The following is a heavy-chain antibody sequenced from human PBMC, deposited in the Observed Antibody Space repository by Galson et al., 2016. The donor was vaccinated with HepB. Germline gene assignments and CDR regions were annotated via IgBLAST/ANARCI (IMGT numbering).Heavy chain of an antibody. CDR1: GGSVSTSTHY. J-gene: IGHJ3*01. CDR2: IYYTGTT. D-gene: IGHD3-22*01. Sequence: SETLSLTCNVSGGSVSTSTHYWGWIRQPPGKGLGWIGNIYYTGTTSHNPSLKSRLTISVDTSKNQLSLKLTSVTAADTAVYYCARRMLVVITNAFDVWGQGTKVTVSS. CDR3: ARRMLVVITNAFDV. V-gene: IGHV4-39*01.